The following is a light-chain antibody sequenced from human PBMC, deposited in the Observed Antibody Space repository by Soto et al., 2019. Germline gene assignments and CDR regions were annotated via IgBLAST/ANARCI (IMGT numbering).Light chain of an antibody. J-gene: IGKJ5*01. Sequence: DIQMTQSPSSLSASVGDRVTITCRASQDISNYLNWYQQRPGKAPKLLIYDASNLERGVPSRFSGTRSGTHVTFAITSLQPEDVATYYCQQSDNLPITFGQGTRLEI. CDR2: DAS. CDR3: QQSDNLPIT. CDR1: QDISNY. V-gene: IGKV1-33*01.